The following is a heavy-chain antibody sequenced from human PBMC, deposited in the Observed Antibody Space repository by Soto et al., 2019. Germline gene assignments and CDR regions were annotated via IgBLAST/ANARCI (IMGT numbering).Heavy chain of an antibody. J-gene: IGHJ6*02. CDR1: GDSFNSNW. Sequence: GESLKSSCKVSGDSFNSNWIARVRQRPGRGLEWMGIIYPIDSDTRYSPSFQGQVTISVDRSVNSAFLQWRSLKASDTATYYCARRSAVTTFYFYGMDFWGQGTTVTVSS. CDR3: ARRSAVTTFYFYGMDF. V-gene: IGHV5-51*01. D-gene: IGHD4-17*01. CDR2: IYPIDSDT.